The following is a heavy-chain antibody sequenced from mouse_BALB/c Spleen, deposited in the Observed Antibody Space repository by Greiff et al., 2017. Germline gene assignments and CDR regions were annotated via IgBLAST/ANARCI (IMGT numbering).Heavy chain of an antibody. Sequence: QVQLQQSGAELMKPGASVKISCKATGYTFSSYWIQWVKQRPGHGLEWIGEILPGSGSTNYNEKFKGKATFTADTSSNTAYMQLSSLTSEDSAVYYCARGGKNYYGNGAMDYWGQGTSVTVSS. CDR1: GYTFSSYW. J-gene: IGHJ4*01. D-gene: IGHD1-1*01. V-gene: IGHV1-9*01. CDR2: ILPGSGST. CDR3: ARGGKNYYGNGAMDY.